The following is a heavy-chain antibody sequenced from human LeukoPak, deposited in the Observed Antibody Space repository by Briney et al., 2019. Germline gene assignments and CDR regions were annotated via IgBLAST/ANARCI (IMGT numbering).Heavy chain of an antibody. CDR1: GFTFSNYW. V-gene: IGHV3-74*03. Sequence: GESLRLSCATSGFTFSNYWMSWLRQAPGKGLAWVSRIKHDGSIATYAESVKGRFTISRDNARNTLYLQMNSLRVDDTAVYYCAKSDWFDPWGRGTLVTVSS. CDR2: IKHDGSIA. CDR3: AKSDWFDP. J-gene: IGHJ5*02.